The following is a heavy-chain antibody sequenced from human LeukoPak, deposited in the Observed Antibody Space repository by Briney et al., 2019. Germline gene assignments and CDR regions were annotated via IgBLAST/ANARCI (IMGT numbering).Heavy chain of an antibody. V-gene: IGHV3-33*01. CDR1: GFTFSSYG. CDR3: ARDPERQWLVLGY. CDR2: IWYDGSNK. Sequence: GGSLRLSCAAFGFTFSSYGIHWVRQAPGKGLEWVAVIWYDGSNKYYADSVKGRFTISRDNSKNTLYLQMNSLRAEDTAVYYCARDPERQWLVLGYWGQGTLVTVSS. D-gene: IGHD6-19*01. J-gene: IGHJ4*02.